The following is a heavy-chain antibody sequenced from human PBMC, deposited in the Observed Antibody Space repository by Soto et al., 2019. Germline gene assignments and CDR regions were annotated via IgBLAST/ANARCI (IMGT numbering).Heavy chain of an antibody. Sequence: QVQLQESGPGLVKPSQTLSLTCTVSGGSISSGGYYWSWIRQHPGKGLEWIGYIYYSGSTYYNPSLKSRVTISVDQSKNQFSLKLSAVTAADTAVYYCARGKSITIFGVVIINGMDVWGQGTTVTVSS. CDR3: ARGKSITIFGVVIINGMDV. V-gene: IGHV4-31*03. CDR2: IYYSGST. J-gene: IGHJ6*02. CDR1: GGSISSGGYY. D-gene: IGHD3-3*01.